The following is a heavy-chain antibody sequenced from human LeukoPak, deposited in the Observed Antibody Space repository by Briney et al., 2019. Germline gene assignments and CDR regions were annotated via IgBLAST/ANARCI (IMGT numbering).Heavy chain of an antibody. D-gene: IGHD5-18*01. V-gene: IGHV4-59*01. CDR1: GGSISSYY. CDR2: IYYSGST. Sequence: SETPSLTCTVSGGSISSYYWSWIRQPPGKGLEWIGYIYYSGSTNYNPSLKSRVTISVDTSKNWFSLRLTSVTAADTAVYYCARGQKYTSGYRVTELGSRYSDYWGQGARVTVSP. CDR3: ARGQKYTSGYRVTELGSRYSDY. J-gene: IGHJ4*02.